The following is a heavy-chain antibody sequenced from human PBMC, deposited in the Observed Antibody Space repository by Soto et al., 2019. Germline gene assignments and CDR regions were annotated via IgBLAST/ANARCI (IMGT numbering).Heavy chain of an antibody. CDR3: ARESTKSPTHGMDV. CDR2: ISGSGTII. J-gene: IGHJ6*02. CDR1: GFDFSDFY. D-gene: IGHD5-12*01. V-gene: IGHV3-11*01. Sequence: QVHVVQSGGGLVKPGGSLRLSCAASGFDFSDFYMRWIRQAPGKGLEWVAYISGSGTIIFYSDSVKGRFSISRRDPNHSVFLQMDSLRVDDTAVYYCARESTKSPTHGMDVWGQGTTVTVSS.